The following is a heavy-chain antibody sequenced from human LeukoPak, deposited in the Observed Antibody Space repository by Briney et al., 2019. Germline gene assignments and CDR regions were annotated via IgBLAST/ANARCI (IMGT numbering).Heavy chain of an antibody. CDR1: GSTFSSHA. V-gene: IGHV3-23*01. CDR2: MSGSGGTT. J-gene: IGHJ4*02. D-gene: IGHD3-22*01. Sequence: PGGSLRLSCAASGSTFSSHAMSWVRQAPGKGLEWVSGMSGSGGTTNYADSVKGRFTISRDNSKNTLYLQMNSLRAEDTAVYYCAQSYYYDSRGAYYFDCWGQGALVTVSS. CDR3: AQSYYYDSRGAYYFDC.